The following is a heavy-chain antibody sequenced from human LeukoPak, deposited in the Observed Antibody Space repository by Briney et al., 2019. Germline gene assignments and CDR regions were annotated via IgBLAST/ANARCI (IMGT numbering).Heavy chain of an antibody. CDR1: GGTFISYA. V-gene: IGHV1-69*13. D-gene: IGHD3-22*01. CDR3: ARARYDSSGYSDY. J-gene: IGHJ4*02. CDR2: IIPIFGTA. Sequence: ASVTVSFKASGGTFISYAISWVRQAPGQGLEWMGGIIPIFGTANYAQKFQGRVTITADESTSTAYMELSSLRSEDTAVYYCARARYDSSGYSDYWGQGTLVTVSS.